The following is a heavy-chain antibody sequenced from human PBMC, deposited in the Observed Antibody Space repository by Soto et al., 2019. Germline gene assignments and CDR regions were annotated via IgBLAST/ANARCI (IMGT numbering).Heavy chain of an antibody. V-gene: IGHV3-74*01. Sequence: PGGSLRLSCAASGFTFSTYWMHWVRQAPGKGLVWVSRINSDGSTISYADSVKGRFTISRDNAKNTLYLQMNSLRAEDTAVYYCVQAAPGGYFHHWGQGTLVTVSS. CDR3: VQAAPGGYFHH. CDR2: INSDGSTI. CDR1: GFTFSTYW. J-gene: IGHJ1*01. D-gene: IGHD6-13*01.